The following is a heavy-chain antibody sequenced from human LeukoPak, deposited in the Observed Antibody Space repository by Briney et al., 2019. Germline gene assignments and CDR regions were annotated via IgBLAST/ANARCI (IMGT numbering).Heavy chain of an antibody. Sequence: PGGSLRLPCAASKFTFVNYAMSWVRQAPGKGLEWVSTISGSGDATYYADSVKGRFTISRDNSKSTLYLQMNSLRAEDTAVYYCAKGSNWFDPWGQGTLVTVSS. CDR2: ISGSGDAT. CDR3: AKGSNWFDP. V-gene: IGHV3-23*01. J-gene: IGHJ5*02. CDR1: KFTFVNYA.